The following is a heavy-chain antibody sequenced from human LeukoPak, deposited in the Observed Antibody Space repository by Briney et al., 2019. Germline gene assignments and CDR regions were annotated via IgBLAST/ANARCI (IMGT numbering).Heavy chain of an antibody. V-gene: IGHV3-72*01. CDR3: VRWKRDGYSYDY. Sequence: GGSLRLSCAASGFTFSDHCMDWVRQAPGKGLEWVGRSRNKANGYTTEYAASVRGRFTISRDESKNSMYMQMNSLESEDTALYYCVRWKRDGYSYDYWGQGTLVTVSS. CDR1: GFTFSDHC. CDR2: SRNKANGYTT. J-gene: IGHJ4*02. D-gene: IGHD5-24*01.